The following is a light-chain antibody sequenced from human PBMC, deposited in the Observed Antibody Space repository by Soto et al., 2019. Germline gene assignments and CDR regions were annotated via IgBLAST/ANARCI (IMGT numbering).Light chain of an antibody. J-gene: IGLJ3*02. CDR2: RNN. CDR3: AALDDSLRGRV. Sequence: QSVLTQPPSASGTPGQRVTISCSGRSSNIGSNYVYWYQQLPGTAPKLLIYRNNQRPSGGPDRFSGSNSCTSASLAISGLRFDDESDYYCAALDDSLRGRVFGVWTKLTVL. V-gene: IGLV1-47*01. CDR1: SSNIGSNY.